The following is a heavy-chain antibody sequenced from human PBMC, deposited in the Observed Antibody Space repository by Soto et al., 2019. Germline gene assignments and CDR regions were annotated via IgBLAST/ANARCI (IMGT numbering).Heavy chain of an antibody. CDR3: ARAHSSSWLNRYYYYGMDV. CDR2: INAGNGNT. J-gene: IGHJ6*02. D-gene: IGHD6-13*01. V-gene: IGHV1-3*01. CDR1: GYTFTSYA. Sequence: ASVKVSCKASGYTFTSYAMHWVRQAPGQRLEWMGWINAGNGNTKYSQKFQGRVTITRDTSASTAYMELSSLRSEDTAVYYCARAHSSSWLNRYYYYGMDVWGQGTTVTVS.